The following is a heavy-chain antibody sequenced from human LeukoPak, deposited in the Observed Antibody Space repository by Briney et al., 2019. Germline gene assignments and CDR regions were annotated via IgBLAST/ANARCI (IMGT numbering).Heavy chain of an antibody. CDR3: ARSRRGYYMDV. CDR2: MNPGSGDT. J-gene: IGHJ6*03. CDR1: GYTFSNFD. V-gene: IGHV1-8*02. Sequence: ASVKVSCKASGYTFSNFDVNWVPQAPGQGLEWMAWMNPGSGDTGYEGKFQARLTMSSNTSITTASMELSSLTSEDTAVYYCARSRRGYYMDVWGKGTTVIVSS.